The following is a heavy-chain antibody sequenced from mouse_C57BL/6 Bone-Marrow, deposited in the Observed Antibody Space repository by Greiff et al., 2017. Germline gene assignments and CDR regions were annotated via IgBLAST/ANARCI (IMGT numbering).Heavy chain of an antibody. D-gene: IGHD2-4*01. CDR2: ISTYYGDA. V-gene: IGHV1-67*01. CDR1: GYTFTDYA. Sequence: VQLQQSGPELVRPGVSVKISCKGSGYTFTDYAMHWVKQSHAKSLEWIGVISTYYGDASYNQKFKDKATMTVDQSSSTAYMQLNSLASEDSAVYYCARGYDYDYAMDYWGQGTSVTVSS. CDR3: ARGYDYDYAMDY. J-gene: IGHJ4*01.